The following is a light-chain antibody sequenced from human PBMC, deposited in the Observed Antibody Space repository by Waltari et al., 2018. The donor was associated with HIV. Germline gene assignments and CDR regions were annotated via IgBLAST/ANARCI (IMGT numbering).Light chain of an antibody. V-gene: IGLV6-57*01. CDR3: QSYDSNTRI. CDR1: SGRIGSNY. Sequence: FMLTQPRSVSESPGKTVTISCTRSSGRIGSNYVQWYQQRPGSSPTSLIYEDDQRPSGFPGRFSGSIDRSSNSASLTISGLMTEDEADYYCQSYDSNTRIFGTGTKVTVL. J-gene: IGLJ1*01. CDR2: EDD.